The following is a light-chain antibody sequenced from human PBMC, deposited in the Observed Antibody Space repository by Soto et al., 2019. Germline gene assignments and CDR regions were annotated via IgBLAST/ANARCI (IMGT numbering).Light chain of an antibody. CDR3: QQYGSSPRFT. Sequence: EIVLTQSPGTLSLSPGERATLACRASQSVRSSYLAWYQQKPGQAPRLLIYGASTRATGIPDRFSGSGSGTDFTLTIGRLEPEDFAVYYCQQYGSSPRFTFGPGTKVDIK. CDR2: GAS. CDR1: QSVRSSY. V-gene: IGKV3-20*01. J-gene: IGKJ3*01.